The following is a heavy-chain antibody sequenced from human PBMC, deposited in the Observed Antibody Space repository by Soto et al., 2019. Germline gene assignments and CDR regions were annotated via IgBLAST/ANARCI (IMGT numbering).Heavy chain of an antibody. CDR2: INAGNGNT. Sequence: GASVKVSCKASGYTFTSYAMHWVRQAPGQSLEWMGWINAGNGNTKYSQKFQGRVTITRDTSASTAYMELSSLRSDDTAVYYCARSPGYSYGDYWGQGTLVTVSS. CDR1: GYTFTSYA. CDR3: ARSPGYSYGDY. J-gene: IGHJ4*02. V-gene: IGHV1-3*01. D-gene: IGHD5-18*01.